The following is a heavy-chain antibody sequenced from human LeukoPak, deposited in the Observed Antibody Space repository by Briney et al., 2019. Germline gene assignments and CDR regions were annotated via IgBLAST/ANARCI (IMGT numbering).Heavy chain of an antibody. CDR3: ARDLKEFLEWSPPGY. Sequence: GGSLRLSCAASGFTFSSYAMHWVRQAPGKGLEWVTVISYDGSNKYYADSVKGRFTISRDNSKNTLYLQMNSLRAEDTAVYYCARDLKEFLEWSPPGYWGQETLVTVSS. CDR2: ISYDGSNK. V-gene: IGHV3-30-3*01. D-gene: IGHD3-3*01. J-gene: IGHJ4*02. CDR1: GFTFSSYA.